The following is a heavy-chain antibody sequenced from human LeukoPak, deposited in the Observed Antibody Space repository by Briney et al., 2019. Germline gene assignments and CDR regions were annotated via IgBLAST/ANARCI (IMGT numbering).Heavy chain of an antibody. J-gene: IGHJ3*02. D-gene: IGHD2-2*01. CDR2: IYTSGST. Sequence: PSETLSLTCTVSGGSISSYYWSWIRQPAGKGLEWIGRIYTSGSTNYNPSLKSRVTMSVDTSKNQFSLKLSSVTAADTAVYYCAREGCSSTSCRGHAFDIWGQGTMVTVSS. V-gene: IGHV4-4*07. CDR3: AREGCSSTSCRGHAFDI. CDR1: GGSISSYY.